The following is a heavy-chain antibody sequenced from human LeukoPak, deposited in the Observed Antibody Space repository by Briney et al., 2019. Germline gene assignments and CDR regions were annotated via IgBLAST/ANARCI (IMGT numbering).Heavy chain of an antibody. V-gene: IGHV4-34*01. Sequence: SETLSLTCVEYVGSFRGYYWSWICQRPGEGLGWIGEINHSGHTNYNPYLKSRVTISVGTSKNQFSLKLSSVTAEDTAVYYRARTPRQYYYDSSGQGNYVDYWSQGTLVTV. CDR3: ARTPRQYYYDSSGQGNYVDY. CDR1: VGSFRGYY. D-gene: IGHD3-22*01. J-gene: IGHJ4*02. CDR2: INHSGHT.